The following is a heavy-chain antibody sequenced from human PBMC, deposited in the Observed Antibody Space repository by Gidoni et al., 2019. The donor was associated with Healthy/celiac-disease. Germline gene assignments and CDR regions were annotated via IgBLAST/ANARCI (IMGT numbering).Heavy chain of an antibody. J-gene: IGHJ4*02. CDR1: GFTVGSNY. Sequence: EVQLVAAGGGLIQPGGSLRLSCSAAGFTVGSNYRSWVSQAPGKGLEWVSVIYSGGRTYYADSVKGRFTISRDNSKNTLYLQMNSLRAEDTAVYYCASGYGSGSYIARNWGQGTLVTVSS. CDR2: IYSGGRT. D-gene: IGHD3-10*01. V-gene: IGHV3-53*01. CDR3: ASGYGSGSYIARN.